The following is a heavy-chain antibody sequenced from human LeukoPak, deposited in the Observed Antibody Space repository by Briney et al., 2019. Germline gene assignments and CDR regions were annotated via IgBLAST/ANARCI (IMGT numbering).Heavy chain of an antibody. Sequence: SETLSLTCAVNGGSFSGYFWNWIRQPPGKGLEWIGEINHSGSTHYNPSLKSRVTISIDTSKNQISLKLTSVTAADTAVYYCARGPESGSYFAWFGPWGQGTLVTVSS. J-gene: IGHJ5*02. CDR2: INHSGST. CDR3: ARGPESGSYFAWFGP. D-gene: IGHD3-10*01. V-gene: IGHV4-34*01. CDR1: GGSFSGYF.